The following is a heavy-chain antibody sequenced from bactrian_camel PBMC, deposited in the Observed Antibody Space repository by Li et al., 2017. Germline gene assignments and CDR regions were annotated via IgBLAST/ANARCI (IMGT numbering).Heavy chain of an antibody. V-gene: IGHV3-3*01. CDR1: GATYSSYC. D-gene: IGHD1*01. CDR3: AGKTHFAAAAGPWDDFGF. J-gene: IGHJ6*01. CDR2: ICDRGGT. Sequence: HVQLVESGGGSVQAGESLTLSCVNSGATYSSYCVAWFRQTPGKEREAVARICDRGGTFYADSVKGRFTISEDKVKRAVTLQMNSLKLEDTATYYCAGKTHFAAAAGPWDDFGFWAQGTQVTVS.